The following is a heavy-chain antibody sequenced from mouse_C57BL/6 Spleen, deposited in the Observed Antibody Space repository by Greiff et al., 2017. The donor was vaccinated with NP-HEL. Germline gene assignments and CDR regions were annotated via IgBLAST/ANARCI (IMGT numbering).Heavy chain of an antibody. D-gene: IGHD1-1*01. CDR3: TPNYYGSSYLY. V-gene: IGHV1-15*01. CDR2: IDPETGGT. Sequence: QVQLQQSGAELVRPGASVTLSCKASGYTFTDYEMHWVKQTPVHGLEWIGAIDPETGGTAYNQKFKGKAILTADKSSSTAYMELRSLTSEDSAVYYCTPNYYGSSYLYWGQGTTLTVSS. CDR1: GYTFTDYE. J-gene: IGHJ2*01.